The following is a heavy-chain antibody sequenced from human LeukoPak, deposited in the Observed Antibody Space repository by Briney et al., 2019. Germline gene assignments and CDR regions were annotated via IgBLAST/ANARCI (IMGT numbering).Heavy chain of an antibody. V-gene: IGHV3-33*01. CDR3: ARDGIATDYYFDY. D-gene: IGHD6-13*01. Sequence: GRSLRLSCAASGFTFSSYGMHWVRQAPGKGLEWVAVIWYDGSNKYYADSVKGRFTISRGNSKNTLYLQMNSLRAEDTAVYYCARDGIATDYYFDYWGQGTLVTVSS. CDR2: IWYDGSNK. J-gene: IGHJ4*02. CDR1: GFTFSSYG.